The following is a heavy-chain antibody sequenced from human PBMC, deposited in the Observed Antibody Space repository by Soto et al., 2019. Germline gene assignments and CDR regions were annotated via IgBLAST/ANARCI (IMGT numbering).Heavy chain of an antibody. D-gene: IGHD3-10*01. CDR1: GFTFSSYA. J-gene: IGHJ4*02. Sequence: EVQLLESGGGLVQPGGSLRLSCAASGFTFSSYAMSWVRQAPGKGLEWVSAISGSGGSTYYADSVKGRFTISRDNSENTLYLQMNSLRAEDTAVYYCAKDSGYGSGRSQMRGVDYWGQGTLVTVSS. V-gene: IGHV3-23*01. CDR2: ISGSGGST. CDR3: AKDSGYGSGRSQMRGVDY.